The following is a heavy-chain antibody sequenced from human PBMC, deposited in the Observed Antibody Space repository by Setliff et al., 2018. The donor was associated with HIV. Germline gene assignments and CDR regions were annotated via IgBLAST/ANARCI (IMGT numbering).Heavy chain of an antibody. CDR2: IYYRETT. J-gene: IGHJ3*02. V-gene: IGHV4-31*03. CDR1: GGSISSGGYY. CDR3: ARDQGYSYGSGPFHS. D-gene: IGHD5-18*01. Sequence: PSETLSLTCTVSGGSISSGGYYWSWIRQHPGKGLEWIGYIYYRETTYYNPSLKSRVTISVDKSKNHFSLKPTSVTAADTAVYYCARDQGYSYGSGPFHSCGQGTMVTVS.